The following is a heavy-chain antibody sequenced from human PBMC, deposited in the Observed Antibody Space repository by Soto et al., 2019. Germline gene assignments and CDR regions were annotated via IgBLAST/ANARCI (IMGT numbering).Heavy chain of an antibody. CDR2: VNPSSGST. J-gene: IGHJ5*02. CDR1: GYTFTNYY. CDR3: AKGSSGSYLNWFGP. D-gene: IGHD1-26*01. Sequence: ASVKVPCKTSGYTFTNYYIHWLRQSTGQGLEWMGIVNPSSGSTSYPQKFQGRVTMTRDTSTSTVYMDLSSLKSEDTAVYYCAKGSSGSYLNWFGPWGQGTLVTVSS. V-gene: IGHV1-46*01.